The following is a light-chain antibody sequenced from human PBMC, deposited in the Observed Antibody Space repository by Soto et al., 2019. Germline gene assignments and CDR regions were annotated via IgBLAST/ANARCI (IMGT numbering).Light chain of an antibody. Sequence: EIVLTQSPGTLPLSPGERATLSCRASQSVSVNSLAWYQQKGGQAPRLLIYAASTRATGVPDRFSGSGSGTDFTLTISSLEPEDFAVYYCQRRSNWPPWTFGQGTKVDIK. CDR1: QSVSVNS. CDR2: AAS. CDR3: QRRSNWPPWT. J-gene: IGKJ1*01. V-gene: IGKV3D-20*02.